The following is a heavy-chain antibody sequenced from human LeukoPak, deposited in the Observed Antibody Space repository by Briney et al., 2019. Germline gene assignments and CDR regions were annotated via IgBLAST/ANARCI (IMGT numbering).Heavy chain of an antibody. J-gene: IGHJ4*02. CDR1: GFTFSSYS. D-gene: IGHD1-26*01. CDR2: ISGSGGST. V-gene: IGHV3-23*01. Sequence: GGSLRLSCAASGFTFSSYSMSWVRQAPGKGLEWVSAISGSGGSTYYADSVKGRFTISRDNSKNTLYLQMNSLRAEDTAVYYCAKIYSGSYGMDFDYWGQGTLVTVSS. CDR3: AKIYSGSYGMDFDY.